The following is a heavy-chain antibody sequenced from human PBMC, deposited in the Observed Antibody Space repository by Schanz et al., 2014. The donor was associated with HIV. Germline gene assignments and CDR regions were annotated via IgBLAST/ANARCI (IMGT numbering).Heavy chain of an antibody. Sequence: QVQLVQSGAEVKKPGASVKVSCKASGYTFTGYYIHWVRQAPGQGLEWMGWINPNNGDTYYAQKFRGRVTMTRDTSITTASMELSRLRSDDTAVYYCARHNYRLNFDVWGQGTMVTVSS. CDR1: GYTFTGYY. CDR2: INPNNGDT. CDR3: ARHNYRLNFDV. D-gene: IGHD3-10*01. J-gene: IGHJ3*01. V-gene: IGHV1-2*02.